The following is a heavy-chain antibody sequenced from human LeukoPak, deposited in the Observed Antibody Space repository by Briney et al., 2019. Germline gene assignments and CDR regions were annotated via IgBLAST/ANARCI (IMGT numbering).Heavy chain of an antibody. CDR3: ARDLGGPDY. V-gene: IGHV3-21*01. CDR1: GFTFSRYA. D-gene: IGHD3-16*01. J-gene: IGHJ4*02. Sequence: GGSLRVSCATSGFTFSRYAMNWIRQAPGKGLEWVSFISSDTPNKNYADSVKGRFTISRDNAKNSVYLQLNSLRAEDTAMYYCARDLGGPDYWGQGTLVTVSS. CDR2: ISSDTPNK.